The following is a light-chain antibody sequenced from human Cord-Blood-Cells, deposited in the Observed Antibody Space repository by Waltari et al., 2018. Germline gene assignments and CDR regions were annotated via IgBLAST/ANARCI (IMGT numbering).Light chain of an antibody. J-gene: IGKJ1*01. Sequence: SNNKNYLAWYQQKPGQPPKLLIYWASTRESGVPDRFSGSGSGTDFTLTISSLQAEDVAIYYCQQYYSTPWTFGQGTKVEIK. CDR1: SNNKNY. CDR2: WAS. CDR3: QQYYSTPWT. V-gene: IGKV4-1*01.